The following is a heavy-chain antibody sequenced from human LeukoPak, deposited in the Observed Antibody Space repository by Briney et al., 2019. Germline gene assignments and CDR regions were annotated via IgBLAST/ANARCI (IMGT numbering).Heavy chain of an antibody. J-gene: IGHJ6*03. D-gene: IGHD1-7*01. Sequence: GGSLRLSCAASGFTFSSNAMSWFGQAPGKGLEWVSAISGSGGSTYYADSVKGRFTISRDNSTNTPYLQMNSLRAEDTAVYYCAKRRGLELLYYYYMDVWGKGTTVTVSS. CDR1: GFTFSSNA. CDR2: ISGSGGST. CDR3: AKRRGLELLYYYYMDV. V-gene: IGHV3-23*01.